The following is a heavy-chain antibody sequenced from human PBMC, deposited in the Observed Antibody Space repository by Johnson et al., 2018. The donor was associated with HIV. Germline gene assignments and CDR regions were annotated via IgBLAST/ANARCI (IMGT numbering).Heavy chain of an antibody. J-gene: IGHJ3*02. CDR1: RFTFDDYA. D-gene: IGHD5-24*01. CDR3: AKDIYGYDAFDI. CDR2: INWDGDST. V-gene: IGHV3-43D*03. Sequence: QLVESGGVVVQPGGSLRLSCETSRFTFDDYAMHWFRPATGQGLDGVSLINWDGDSTYYADSVKGRFTISRDNSKNTLYLQMNRLRAEDTALYYCAKDIYGYDAFDIWGQGTMVTVSS.